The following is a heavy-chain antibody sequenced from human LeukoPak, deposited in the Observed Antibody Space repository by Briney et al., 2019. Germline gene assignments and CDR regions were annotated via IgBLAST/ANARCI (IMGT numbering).Heavy chain of an antibody. Sequence: GGSLRLSCAASGFTFSSYGMHRVRQAPGKGLEWVAVIWYDGSSKYYADSVKGRFTISRDNSKNTLYLQMNSLRAEDTAVYYCARGQYKYSSSSSDYWGQGTLVTVSS. J-gene: IGHJ4*02. D-gene: IGHD6-6*01. CDR2: IWYDGSSK. CDR3: ARGQYKYSSSSSDY. CDR1: GFTFSSYG. V-gene: IGHV3-33*01.